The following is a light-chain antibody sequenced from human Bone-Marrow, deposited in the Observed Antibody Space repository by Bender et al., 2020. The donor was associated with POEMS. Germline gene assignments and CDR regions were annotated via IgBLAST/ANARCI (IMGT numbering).Light chain of an antibody. J-gene: IGLJ3*02. V-gene: IGLV2-23*01. CDR1: SDDLGTYNL. CDR3: CSYAIGSILV. CDR2: DDI. Sequence: QSALTQPASVSGSPGQSITISCTGTSDDLGTYNLVSWYQQHHPGKPPKLILYDDIKRPSGISDRFSGSKSDNTASLTISGLQAEDEADYYCCSYAIGSILVFGGGTKLTVL.